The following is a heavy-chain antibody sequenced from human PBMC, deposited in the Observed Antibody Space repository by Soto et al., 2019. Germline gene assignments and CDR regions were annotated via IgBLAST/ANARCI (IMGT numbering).Heavy chain of an antibody. J-gene: IGHJ4*02. D-gene: IGHD3-22*01. CDR1: GFTFSSYG. V-gene: IGHV3-33*01. CDR2: IWYDGSNK. CDR3: ARGGHYYDSSGIDY. Sequence: GGSLRLSCAASGFTFSSYGMHWVRQSPGKGLEWVAVIWYDGSNKYYADSVKGRFTISRDNSKNTLYLQMNSLRAEDTAVYYCARGGHYYDSSGIDYWGQGTLVTVSS.